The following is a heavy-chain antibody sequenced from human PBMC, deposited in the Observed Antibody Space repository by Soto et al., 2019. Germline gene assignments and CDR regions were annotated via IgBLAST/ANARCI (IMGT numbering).Heavy chain of an antibody. J-gene: IGHJ4*02. CDR1: GGSINSYW. CDR2: VYSSGTT. V-gene: IGHV4-4*07. CDR3: ARDIASYAYGEGY. Sequence: SETLYLTCTVSGGSINSYWWSWIRQPAGKGLEWIGRVYSSGTTDYNPSLNSRATMSVETSKNQFSLKLSSVTAADTAVYYCARDIASYAYGEGYWGQGIQVTVSS. D-gene: IGHD2-21*01.